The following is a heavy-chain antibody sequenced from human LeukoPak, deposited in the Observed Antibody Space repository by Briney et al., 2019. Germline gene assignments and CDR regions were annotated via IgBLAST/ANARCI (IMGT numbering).Heavy chain of an antibody. D-gene: IGHD3-22*01. Sequence: GGSLRLSCAASGFTFSTYTMNWVRRAPGKGLEWLSSISGTSNTIYYADSVKGRFTVSRDNAKSSLYLQMNSLRADDTAVYYCARDPPSTYYESSGYPDYWGQGTLLTVSS. CDR2: ISGTSNTI. V-gene: IGHV3-48*01. J-gene: IGHJ4*02. CDR3: ARDPPSTYYESSGYPDY. CDR1: GFTFSTYT.